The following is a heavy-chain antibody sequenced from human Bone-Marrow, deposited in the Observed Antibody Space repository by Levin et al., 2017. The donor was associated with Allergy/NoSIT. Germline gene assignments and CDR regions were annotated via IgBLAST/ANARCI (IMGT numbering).Heavy chain of an antibody. V-gene: IGHV3-33*08. J-gene: IGHJ6*02. CDR2: IWFDGKNN. CDR3: ARDFGYTYGYGVNDYFGMDV. CDR1: GFTFNTNA. D-gene: IGHD5-18*01. Sequence: GGSLRLSCVASGFTFNTNAMHWVRQAPGKGLEWVAVIWFDGKNNYYADSVKGRFTISRDNPKSTLYLQLNSLRAEDTAVYYCARDFGYTYGYGVNDYFGMDVWGQGTTVTVSS.